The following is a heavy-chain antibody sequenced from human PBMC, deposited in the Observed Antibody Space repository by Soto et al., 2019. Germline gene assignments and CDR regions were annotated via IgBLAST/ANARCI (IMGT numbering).Heavy chain of an antibody. CDR3: ARVYSGSYSDY. J-gene: IGHJ4*02. Sequence: SETLSLTCAVSGGSIRSNNRWSWVRQPPGKGLEWIGEIFHSGSTNYNPSLKTRGTISVDKSKNQFSLKLSSVTAADTAVYYCARVYSGSYSDYWGQGTLVTVSS. CDR1: GGSIRSNNR. V-gene: IGHV4-4*02. D-gene: IGHD1-26*01. CDR2: IFHSGST.